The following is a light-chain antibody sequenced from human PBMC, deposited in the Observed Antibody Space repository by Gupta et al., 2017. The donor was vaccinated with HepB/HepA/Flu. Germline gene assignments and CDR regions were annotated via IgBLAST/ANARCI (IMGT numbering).Light chain of an antibody. CDR2: GAS. Sequence: EIMMTQSPATLSVSPGERATLSCRASECVSSNLAWYQQKPGQAPRLLIYGASTRATGTPPRFSGSGSGTEFTLTISSLQSEDFAIYYCQQYNNWRPLTFGGGTKVET. CDR1: ECVSSN. V-gene: IGKV3-15*01. J-gene: IGKJ4*01. CDR3: QQYNNWRPLT.